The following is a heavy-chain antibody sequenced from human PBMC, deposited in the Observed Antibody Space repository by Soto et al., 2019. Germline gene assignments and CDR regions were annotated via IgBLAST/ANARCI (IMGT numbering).Heavy chain of an antibody. CDR3: ARDQSLYDFWSGYTDQDAFDI. Sequence: GGSLRLSCAASGFTFSSYRMHWVRQAPGKGLVWVSRINSDGSSTSYADSVKGRFTISRDNAKNTLYLQMNSLRAEDTAVYYCARDQSLYDFWSGYTDQDAFDIWGQGTMVTVSS. J-gene: IGHJ3*02. D-gene: IGHD3-3*01. V-gene: IGHV3-74*01. CDR1: GFTFSSYR. CDR2: INSDGSST.